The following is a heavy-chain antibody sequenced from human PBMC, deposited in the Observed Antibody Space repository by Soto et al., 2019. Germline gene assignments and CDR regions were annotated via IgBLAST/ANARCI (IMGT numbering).Heavy chain of an antibody. CDR2: ISSSGGVT. D-gene: IGHD4-4*01. V-gene: IGHV3-23*01. CDR3: AKGYILGGNYDLDY. J-gene: IGHJ4*02. CDR1: GFIFSNYA. Sequence: EVHLLDSGGGLVQPGGSLRLSCAASGFIFSNYAMNWVRQAPGKGLEWVSVISSSGGVTDYTDSVKGRFIISRDNSRNPLYLQMDSLRAEDTAVYYCAKGYILGGNYDLDYWGPGTLFTV.